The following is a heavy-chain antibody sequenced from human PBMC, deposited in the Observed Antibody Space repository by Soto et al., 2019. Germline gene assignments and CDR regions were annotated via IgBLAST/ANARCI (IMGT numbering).Heavy chain of an antibody. D-gene: IGHD5-12*01. J-gene: IGHJ6*02. CDR2: IDPSDSYT. CDR3: ERTLYSVYLSIGYYGMVV. V-gene: IGHV5-10-1*01. Sequence: PGKSLKICCKGSGYSYTRYCISWVRQMPGKGLEWMWRIDPSDSYTNYSPSFQGHVTISADKSISTAYLQWSSLKASDTAMYYCERTLYSVYLSIGYYGMVVWGQGTTVTVSS. CDR1: GYSYTRYC.